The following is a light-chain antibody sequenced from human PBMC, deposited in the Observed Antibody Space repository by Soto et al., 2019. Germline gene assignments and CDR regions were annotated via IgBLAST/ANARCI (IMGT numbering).Light chain of an antibody. V-gene: IGLV1-36*01. J-gene: IGLJ3*02. Sequence: QSVLTQPPSRSKAPRQSVTIYRTGSSFNIGNNAVSWYQQFPGKAPRLLIYSDDLLPSGVSDRFSGSKSGTSASLAISGLQSEDEADYYCGAWDDSLNGVVFGGGTKLTVL. CDR3: GAWDDSLNGVV. CDR2: SDD. CDR1: SFNIGNNA.